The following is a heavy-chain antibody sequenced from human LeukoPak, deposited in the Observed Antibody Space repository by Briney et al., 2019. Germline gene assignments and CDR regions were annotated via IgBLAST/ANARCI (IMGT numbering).Heavy chain of an antibody. CDR3: ARDRVTYDYVWGSYRFGYFDY. CDR1: GYTFTSYG. J-gene: IGHJ4*02. CDR2: ISAYNGNT. D-gene: IGHD3-16*02. Sequence: ASVKVSCKASGYTFTSYGISWVRQAPGQGLEWMGWISAYNGNTNYAQKLQGRVTMTTDTSTSTAYMELRSLRSDDTAVYYCARDRVTYDYVWGSYRFGYFDYWGQGTLVTGSS. V-gene: IGHV1-18*01.